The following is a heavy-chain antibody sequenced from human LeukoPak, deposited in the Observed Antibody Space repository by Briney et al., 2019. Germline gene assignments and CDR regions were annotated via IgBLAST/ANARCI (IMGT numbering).Heavy chain of an antibody. CDR2: LRGNGDT. D-gene: IGHD6-25*01. CDR1: GFTFSSYA. Sequence: GGSLTLSCAASGFTFSSYAMSWVREAPARGLEWVSSLRGNGDTFYADSVKGRFTISRDNSKNTLYLQMNSLRAEDAAVYFCAKNSGYSWQYFFDYWGQGTLVTVSS. CDR3: AKNSGYSWQYFFDY. J-gene: IGHJ4*02. V-gene: IGHV3-23*01.